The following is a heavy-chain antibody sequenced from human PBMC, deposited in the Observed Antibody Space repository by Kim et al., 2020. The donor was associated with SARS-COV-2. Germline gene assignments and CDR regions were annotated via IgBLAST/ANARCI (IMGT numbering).Heavy chain of an antibody. CDR3: TRADSAYDF. CDR2: IRTRGYSATT. Sequence: GRSLRLSCTTSGFNFGHYAMSWVRQAPGKGLEWVGFIRTRGYSATTEYAASVKGRFAISRDDSKNVAYLQMTGLQADDTGIYYCTRADSAYDFWGQGTLVTVSS. CDR1: GFNFGHYA. D-gene: IGHD5-12*01. V-gene: IGHV3-49*04. J-gene: IGHJ4*02.